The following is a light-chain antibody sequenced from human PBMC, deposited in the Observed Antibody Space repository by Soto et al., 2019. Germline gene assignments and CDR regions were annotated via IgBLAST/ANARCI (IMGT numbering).Light chain of an antibody. Sequence: DIQMTQSPSTLSAPVGDRVTITCRASQSINSWLAWYQQKPGKAPKLLIHKASSLESGVPSRFSGSGSGTELTLTISSLQPDDXATYYCQQYESYPLTFGGGTKVEIK. CDR2: KAS. CDR3: QQYESYPLT. J-gene: IGKJ4*01. CDR1: QSINSW. V-gene: IGKV1-5*03.